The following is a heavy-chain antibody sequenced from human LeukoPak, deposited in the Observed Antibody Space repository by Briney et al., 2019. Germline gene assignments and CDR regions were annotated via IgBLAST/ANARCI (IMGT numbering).Heavy chain of an antibody. Sequence: GGSLRLSCAASGFTFSDYYMNWIRQAPGKGLEWVSYISSSSSYTNYADSVEGRFTTSRDNAKNSLYLQMNSLRAEDTAVYYCARDFGSGSYLDYWGQGTLVTVSS. CDR1: GFTFSDYY. CDR2: ISSSSSYT. J-gene: IGHJ4*02. V-gene: IGHV3-11*06. CDR3: ARDFGSGSYLDY. D-gene: IGHD3-10*01.